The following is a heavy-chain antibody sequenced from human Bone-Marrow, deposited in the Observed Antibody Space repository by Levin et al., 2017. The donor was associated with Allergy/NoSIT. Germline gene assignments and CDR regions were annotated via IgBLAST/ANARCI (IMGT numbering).Heavy chain of an antibody. D-gene: IGHD3-3*01. CDR3: AKDQSFDFWSSSSSESALEI. CDR1: GFAFGFAFNNYA. V-gene: IGHV3-23*01. CDR2: ISGSGGST. J-gene: IGHJ3*02. Sequence: HPGGSLRLSCVASGFAFGFAFNNYAMSWVRQAPGKGLEWVSAISGSGGSTYYADSMKGRFTISRDNSKDTLYLQMNSLRAEDTAVYYCAKDQSFDFWSSSSSESALEIWGQGTVVTVSS.